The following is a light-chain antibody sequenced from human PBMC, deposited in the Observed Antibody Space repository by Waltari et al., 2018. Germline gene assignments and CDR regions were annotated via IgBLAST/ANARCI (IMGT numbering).Light chain of an antibody. Sequence: QTVVTQEPSLTVSPGGTVTLHCPSSTGAVHRYSYSTWFQPKPGQAPRALIHSTSVRYSWTPTRFSGSLLGDKAALTLSGVQPEDEADYYCLLYYGGPWVFGGGTKVTVL. V-gene: IGLV7-43*01. J-gene: IGLJ3*02. CDR2: STS. CDR1: TGAVHRYSY. CDR3: LLYYGGPWV.